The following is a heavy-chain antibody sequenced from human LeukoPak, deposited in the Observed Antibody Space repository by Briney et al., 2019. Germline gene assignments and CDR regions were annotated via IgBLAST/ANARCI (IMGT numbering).Heavy chain of an antibody. CDR3: ARLGLEGYIHTWFDP. J-gene: IGHJ5*02. Sequence: SETLSLTCTVSGGSISSSSYYWGWIRQAPGKGLEWIGSVYYRGFTYYTPSLKSRVTISIDASKDQFSLNLRSVTTADTAVYYCARLGLEGYIHTWFDPWGQGILVTVSS. CDR1: GGSISSSSYY. CDR2: VYYRGFT. D-gene: IGHD5-24*01. V-gene: IGHV4-39*07.